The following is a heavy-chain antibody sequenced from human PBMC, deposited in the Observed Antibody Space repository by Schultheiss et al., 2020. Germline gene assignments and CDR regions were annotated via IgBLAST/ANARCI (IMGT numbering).Heavy chain of an antibody. CDR2: ISSNGGST. Sequence: GGSLRLSCSASGFTFSSYAMHWVRQAPGKGLEYVSAISSNGGSTYYADSVKGRFTISRDNADNSLYLQMNNLRDEDTAVYFCARGEMATNYWGQGTLVTVSS. V-gene: IGHV3-64*04. CDR1: GFTFSSYA. D-gene: IGHD5-24*01. CDR3: ARGEMATNY. J-gene: IGHJ4*02.